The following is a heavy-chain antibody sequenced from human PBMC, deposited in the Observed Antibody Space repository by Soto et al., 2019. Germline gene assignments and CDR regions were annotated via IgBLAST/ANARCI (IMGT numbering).Heavy chain of an antibody. CDR3: ARDLAAGSSSPYYYYYGMDV. Sequence: GGSLRLSCAASGFTFSSYGMHWVRQAPGKGLEWVAVISYDGSNKYYADSVKGRFTISRDNSKNTLYLQMNSLRAEDTAVYYCARDLAAGSSSPYYYYYGMDVWGQGTTVTVSS. D-gene: IGHD6-13*01. CDR1: GFTFSSYG. V-gene: IGHV3-30*03. CDR2: ISYDGSNK. J-gene: IGHJ6*02.